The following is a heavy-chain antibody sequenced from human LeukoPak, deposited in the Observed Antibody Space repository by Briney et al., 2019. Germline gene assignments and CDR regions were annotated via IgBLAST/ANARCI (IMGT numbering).Heavy chain of an antibody. CDR3: ARDSEYSSPDRYFDL. V-gene: IGHV4-31*03. Sequence: PSQTLSLTCTVSGGSISSGGYYWIWIRQHPGKGLEWIGYIYYSGSTYYNPSLKSRVTISVDTSKNQFSLKLSSVTAADTAVYYCARDSEYSSPDRYFDLWGRGTLVTVSS. J-gene: IGHJ2*01. D-gene: IGHD6-6*01. CDR2: IYYSGST. CDR1: GGSISSGGYY.